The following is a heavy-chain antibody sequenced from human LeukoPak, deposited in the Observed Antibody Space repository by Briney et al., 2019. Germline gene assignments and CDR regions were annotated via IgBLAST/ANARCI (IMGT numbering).Heavy chain of an antibody. CDR2: INPNSGGT. J-gene: IGHJ3*02. V-gene: IGHV1-2*02. CDR1: GYTFPDYF. Sequence: ASVKVSCKASGYTFPDYFMYWVRQAPGQGLEWMGWINPNSGGTSSAQKFQGRVTMTRDTSISTAYMELSSLKSDDTAVYYCARDRNSGSSLDIWGQGTMLTVSS. D-gene: IGHD6-6*01. CDR3: ARDRNSGSSLDI.